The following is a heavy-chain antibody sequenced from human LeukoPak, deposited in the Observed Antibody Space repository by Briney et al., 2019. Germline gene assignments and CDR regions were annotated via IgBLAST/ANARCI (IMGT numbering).Heavy chain of an antibody. CDR2: IYYSGST. V-gene: IGHV4-39*01. Sequence: PSETLSLTCTVSGGSISSSSYYWGWISQPPGKGLEWIGSIYYSGSTYYNPSLKSRVTISVDTSKNQFSLKLSSVTAADTAVYYCASRHCSSTSCYTSWFDPWGQGTLVTVSS. J-gene: IGHJ5*02. D-gene: IGHD2-2*02. CDR3: ASRHCSSTSCYTSWFDP. CDR1: GGSISSSSYY.